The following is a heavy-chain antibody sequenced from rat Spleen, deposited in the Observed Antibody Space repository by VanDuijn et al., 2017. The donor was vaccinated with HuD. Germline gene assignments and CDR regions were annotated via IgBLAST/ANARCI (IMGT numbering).Heavy chain of an antibody. V-gene: IGHV5-29*01. CDR1: GFTFSNYY. CDR2: ISYDGSST. J-gene: IGHJ2*01. D-gene: IGHD1-7*01. CDR3: AVAGYGY. Sequence: EVQLVESGGASVQPGGSMKLSCATSGFTFSNYYMAWVRQAPTKGLEWVATISYDGSSTYYRDSVKGRFTISRDNAENIVYLQMNSLKSEDTATYYCAVAGYGYWGQGVMVTVSS.